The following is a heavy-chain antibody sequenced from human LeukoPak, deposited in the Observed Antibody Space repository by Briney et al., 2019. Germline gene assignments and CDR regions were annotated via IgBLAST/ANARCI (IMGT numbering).Heavy chain of an antibody. CDR1: GYTFTSYY. Sequence: ASVKVSCKASGYTFTSYYMHWVRQAPGQGLEWMGRIIPILGIANYAQKFQGRVTITADKSTSTAYMELSSLRSEDTAVYYCARDVMVRGVKANGYFDYWGQGTLVTVSS. CDR2: IIPILGIA. J-gene: IGHJ4*02. V-gene: IGHV1-69*04. CDR3: ARDVMVRGVKANGYFDY. D-gene: IGHD3-10*01.